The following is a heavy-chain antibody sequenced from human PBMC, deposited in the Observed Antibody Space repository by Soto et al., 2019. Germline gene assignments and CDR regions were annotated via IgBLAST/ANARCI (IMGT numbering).Heavy chain of an antibody. Sequence: DVQLVESGGGLVQPGGSLRLSCAASGFTFNRLWMTWVRQAPGKGLEWVANIKDNGSDKYYVDSVKGRFTISRDNAKNSVYLQMNSLRAEDTAVYYCARDRGTGFDYWGQGTLVTVSS. CDR1: GFTFNRLW. CDR3: ARDRGTGFDY. V-gene: IGHV3-7*04. D-gene: IGHD3-10*01. J-gene: IGHJ4*02. CDR2: IKDNGSDK.